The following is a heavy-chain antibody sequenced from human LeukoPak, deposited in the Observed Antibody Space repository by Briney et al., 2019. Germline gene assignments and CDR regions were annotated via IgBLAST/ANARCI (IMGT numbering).Heavy chain of an antibody. D-gene: IGHD6-13*01. Sequence: ASVKVSCKASGYTFTSYAMHWVRQAPGQRLEWMGWINAGNGNTKYSQKFQGRVTITRDTSASTAYMELSSLRSEDTAVYYCARDGLPSYSSSWYDDYYYYYYGMDVWGKGTTVTVSS. CDR2: INAGNGNT. J-gene: IGHJ6*04. CDR1: GYTFTSYA. CDR3: ARDGLPSYSSSWYDDYYYYYYGMDV. V-gene: IGHV1-3*01.